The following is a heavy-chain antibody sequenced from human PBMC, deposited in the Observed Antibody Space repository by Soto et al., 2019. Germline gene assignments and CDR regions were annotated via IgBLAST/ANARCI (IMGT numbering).Heavy chain of an antibody. J-gene: IGHJ4*02. CDR3: DRDSQGWYYYDSSGYYLRGVFDY. CDR1: GFTFSSYG. V-gene: IGHV3-33*01. D-gene: IGHD3-22*01. CDR2: IWYDGSNK. Sequence: GGSVRLSCAASGFTFSSYGMHWVRQAPGKGLEWVAVIWYDGSNKYYADSVKGRFTISRDNSKNTLYLQMNSLRAEDTAVYYCDRDSQGWYYYDSSGYYLRGVFDYWGQGTLVNVSS.